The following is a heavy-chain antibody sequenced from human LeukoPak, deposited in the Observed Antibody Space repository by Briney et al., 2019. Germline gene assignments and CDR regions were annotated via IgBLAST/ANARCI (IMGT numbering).Heavy chain of an antibody. J-gene: IGHJ4*02. V-gene: IGHV1-69*05. CDR2: IIPIFGTA. Sequence: SVKVSCKASGGTFSSYAISWVRQAPGQGLEWMGRIIPIFGTANYAQKFQGRVTITTDESTSTAYMELSSLRSEDTAVYYCARSLRDFWSGFGYWGQGTLVTVSS. CDR3: ARSLRDFWSGFGY. CDR1: GGTFSSYA. D-gene: IGHD3-3*01.